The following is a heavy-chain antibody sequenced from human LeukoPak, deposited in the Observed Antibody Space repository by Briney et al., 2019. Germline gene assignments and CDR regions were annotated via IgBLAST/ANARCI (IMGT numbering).Heavy chain of an antibody. J-gene: IGHJ6*02. Sequence: PGGSLRLSCAASGFTVSSNYMSWVRQAPVKVLEWVSVIYSGGSTYYADSVKGRFTISRDNSKNTLYLQMNSLRAEDTAVYYCATDSAGYRSAPYGMDVWGQGTTVTVSS. CDR3: ATDSAGYRSAPYGMDV. CDR2: IYSGGST. CDR1: GFTVSSNY. D-gene: IGHD6-19*01. V-gene: IGHV3-66*01.